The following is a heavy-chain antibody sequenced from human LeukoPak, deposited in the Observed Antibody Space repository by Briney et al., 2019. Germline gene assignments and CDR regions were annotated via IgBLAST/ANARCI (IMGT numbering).Heavy chain of an antibody. J-gene: IGHJ4*02. V-gene: IGHV4-59*08. CDR1: GGSISGYF. Sequence: SETLSLTCTVSGGSISGYFWSWIRQAPGKGLEWIGYISYSGSANYNPSLKSRVTISLDTSKNHFSLKLSSVTAADTAVYYCARHAGPYSSSFYFDYWGQGTLVTVSS. CDR2: ISYSGSA. D-gene: IGHD6-13*01. CDR3: ARHAGPYSSSFYFDY.